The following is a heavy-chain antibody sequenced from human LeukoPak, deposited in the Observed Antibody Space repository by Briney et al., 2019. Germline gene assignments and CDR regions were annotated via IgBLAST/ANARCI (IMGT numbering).Heavy chain of an antibody. V-gene: IGHV3-23*01. J-gene: IGHJ6*03. CDR2: ISFGGGYT. CDR1: GFTFSNYA. Sequence: SGGSLRLSCVGYGFTFSNYAMTWVRQAPGKGLEWVSSISFGGGYTFYSDSVKGHFTISRDNSRSTLYLQMNNLRAEDTAVYYCAKITTMIYYYMDVWGKGTTVTVSS. D-gene: IGHD3-3*01. CDR3: AKITTMIYYYMDV.